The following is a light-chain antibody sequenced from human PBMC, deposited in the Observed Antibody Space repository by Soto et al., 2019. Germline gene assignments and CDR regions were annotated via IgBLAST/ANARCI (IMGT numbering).Light chain of an antibody. CDR3: QQYGSSPWT. CDR2: AAS. V-gene: IGKV3-20*01. CDR1: ESIGDY. J-gene: IGKJ1*01. Sequence: EIVLTQSPGALSLSPGDSGTLSFWASESIGDYLAWYQQRPGQAPRLLIYAASRRASGTPHRFSGSGSGTDFTLTISRLEPEDFAVYYCQQYGSSPWTFGQGTKVDIK.